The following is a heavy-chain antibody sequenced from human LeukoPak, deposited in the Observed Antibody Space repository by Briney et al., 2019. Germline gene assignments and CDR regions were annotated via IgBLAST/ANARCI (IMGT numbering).Heavy chain of an antibody. J-gene: IGHJ6*03. D-gene: IGHD6-13*01. CDR2: ISGSGGST. CDR1: GFTFSSYA. Sequence: GGSLRLSCAASGFTFSSYAMSWVRQAPGKGLEWVSAISGSGGSTYYADSVKGRFTISRDNSKNTLYLQMNSLRAEDTDVYYCAKDDSSSWYEDYYYMDVWGKGTTVTVSS. V-gene: IGHV3-23*01. CDR3: AKDDSSSWYEDYYYMDV.